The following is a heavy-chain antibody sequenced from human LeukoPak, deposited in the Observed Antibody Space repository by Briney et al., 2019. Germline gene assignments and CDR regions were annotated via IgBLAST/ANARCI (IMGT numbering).Heavy chain of an antibody. D-gene: IGHD5-12*01. CDR3: ARVGDSGCDLRYYFDY. V-gene: IGHV3-33*01. Sequence: QPGRSLRLSCAASGFTFSSYGMHWVRQAPGKGLEWVAVIWYDGSNKYYADSVKGRFTISRDNSKNTLYLQMNSLRAGDTAVYYCARVGDSGCDLRYYFDYWGQGTLVTVSS. CDR1: GFTFSSYG. CDR2: IWYDGSNK. J-gene: IGHJ4*02.